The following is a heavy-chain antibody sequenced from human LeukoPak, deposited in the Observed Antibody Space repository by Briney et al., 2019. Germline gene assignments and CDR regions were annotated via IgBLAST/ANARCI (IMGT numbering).Heavy chain of an antibody. D-gene: IGHD5-18*01. J-gene: IGHJ3*02. CDR3: TTGSGYNYGPMGFGAFDI. Sequence: PGGSLRLSCAASGFTFSSYSMNWVRQAPGKGLEWVGRIKSKTDGGTIDYAAPVKGRIIISRDDSKNTLYLQMNSLKSEDTAVYYCTTGSGYNYGPMGFGAFDIWGQGTMATVSS. V-gene: IGHV3-15*01. CDR2: IKSKTDGGTI. CDR1: GFTFSSYS.